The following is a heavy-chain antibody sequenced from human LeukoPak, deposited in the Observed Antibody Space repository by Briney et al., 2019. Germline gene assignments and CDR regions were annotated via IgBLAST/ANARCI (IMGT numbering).Heavy chain of an antibody. CDR1: GFTFSSYG. Sequence: PGGTLRLSCAASGFTFSSYGMSWVRQAPGKGLEWVSAISGSGGSTYYADSVKGRFTISRDNSKNTLYLQMNSLRAEDTAVYYCAKAPPPNYYYYYMDVWGKGTTVTVSS. J-gene: IGHJ6*03. V-gene: IGHV3-23*01. CDR2: ISGSGGST. CDR3: AKAPPPNYYYYYMDV.